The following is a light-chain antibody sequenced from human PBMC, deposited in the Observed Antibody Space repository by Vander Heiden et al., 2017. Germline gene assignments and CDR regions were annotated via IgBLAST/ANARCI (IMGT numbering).Light chain of an antibody. CDR2: DVS. J-gene: IGLJ2*01. CDR3: SSYTSRYNVV. Sequence: QSALTQPASVSGSPGPSITISCTGTSSDVGAYNYVSWYQHHPGKVPKLMIYDVSNRPSGVSNRFSGSKSGNTASLTISGLQAEDEADYYCSSYTSRYNVVFGGGTKLTVL. V-gene: IGLV2-14*03. CDR1: SSDVGAYNY.